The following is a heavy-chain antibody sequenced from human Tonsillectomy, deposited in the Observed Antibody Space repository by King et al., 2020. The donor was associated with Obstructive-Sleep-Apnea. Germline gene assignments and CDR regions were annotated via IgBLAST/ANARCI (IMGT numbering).Heavy chain of an antibody. J-gene: IGHJ6*02. CDR3: AKGIKRWLAGYYYGMDV. CDR2: IWYDGSNK. Sequence: VQLVESGGGVVQPGRSLRLSCAASGFTFSSYGMHWVRQAPGKGLEWVAVIWYDGSNKYYADSVKGRFTISRDNSKNTLYLQMNSLRAEDTAVYYCAKGIKRWLAGYYYGMDVWGQGTTVTVSS. V-gene: IGHV3-33*06. D-gene: IGHD6-19*01. CDR1: GFTFSSYG.